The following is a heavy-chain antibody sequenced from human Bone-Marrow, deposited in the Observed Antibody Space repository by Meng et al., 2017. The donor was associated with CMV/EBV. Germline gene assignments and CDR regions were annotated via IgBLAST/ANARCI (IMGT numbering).Heavy chain of an antibody. CDR2: IYYSGST. J-gene: IGHJ6*02. CDR1: GGSVSSGSYY. V-gene: IGHV4-61*01. D-gene: IGHD2-15*01. Sequence: ESLKNSCTVPGGSVSSGSYYWSWIRQPPGKGLEWIGYIYYSGSTNYNPSLKSRVTISVDTSKNQFSLKLSSVTAADTAVYYCARDSAATQTQNYYYYGMDVWGQGTTVTVSS. CDR3: ARDSAATQTQNYYYYGMDV.